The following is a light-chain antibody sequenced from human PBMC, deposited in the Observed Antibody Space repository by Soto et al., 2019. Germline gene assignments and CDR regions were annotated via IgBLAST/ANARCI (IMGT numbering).Light chain of an antibody. Sequence: QSALTQPASVSGSAGQSITISCSGTSSDVGGYDYVSWYQQHPGRAPKLIIYDVTSRPSGVSDRFSGSKSGNTASLTISGLQAEDEADYYCSSYTGSATVVFGGGTKVTVL. CDR2: DVT. CDR1: SSDVGGYDY. CDR3: SSYTGSATVV. J-gene: IGLJ2*01. V-gene: IGLV2-14*03.